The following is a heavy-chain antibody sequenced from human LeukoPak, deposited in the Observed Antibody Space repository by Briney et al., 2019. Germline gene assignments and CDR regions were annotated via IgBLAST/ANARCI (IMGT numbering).Heavy chain of an antibody. CDR2: IYYSGNT. V-gene: IGHV4-39*01. CDR3: ARHPYDFWSGYYKE. Sequence: SETLSLTCTVSGGSISSGSHYWGWIRQPPGKGLEWIGSIYYSGNTYYSPSLKSRVTLSVDTSKNQFSLKLSSVTATDTAVYYCARHPYDFWSGYYKEWGQGTLVTVSS. J-gene: IGHJ4*02. D-gene: IGHD3-3*01. CDR1: GGSISSGSHY.